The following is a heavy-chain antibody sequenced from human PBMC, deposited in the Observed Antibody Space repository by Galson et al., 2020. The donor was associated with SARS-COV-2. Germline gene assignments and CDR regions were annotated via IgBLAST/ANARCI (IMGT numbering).Heavy chain of an antibody. CDR2: INSDGSST. D-gene: IGHD6-19*01. V-gene: IGHV3-74*01. Sequence: TGGPLRLSCAASGFTFSSTWMHWVRQAPGKGLVWISRINSDGSSTSYADSVKGRFTISRDNAKNTLYLQMNSLRDEDTAVYYCERVGTRSGWKYYFDYWGQGTLVTVSS. J-gene: IGHJ4*02. CDR3: ERVGTRSGWKYYFDY. CDR1: GFTFSSTW.